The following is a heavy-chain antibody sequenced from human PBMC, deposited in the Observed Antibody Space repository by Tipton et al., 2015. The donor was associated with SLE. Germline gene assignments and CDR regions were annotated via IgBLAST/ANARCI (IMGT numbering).Heavy chain of an antibody. CDR1: GGSISSHY. Sequence: TLSLTCTVSGGSISSHYWSWFRQPPGKGLEWIGYIYYSGSTNYNPSLKSRVTISVDTSKNQFSLKLSSVTAAGTAVYYCARDTVGWYSGALDIWGQGTMVTVSS. D-gene: IGHD4-23*01. CDR3: ARDTVGWYSGALDI. J-gene: IGHJ3*02. V-gene: IGHV4-59*11. CDR2: IYYSGST.